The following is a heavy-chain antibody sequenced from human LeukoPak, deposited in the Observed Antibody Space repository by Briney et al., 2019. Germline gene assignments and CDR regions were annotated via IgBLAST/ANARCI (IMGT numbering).Heavy chain of an antibody. CDR2: ISSSSTI. CDR3: ARDSV. CDR1: GFTFSSYS. Sequence: GGFLRLSCAASGFTFSSYSMNWVRQAPGKGLEWVSYISSSSTIYYADSVKGRFTISRDNAKNSLYLQMNSLRAEDTAVYYCARDSVWGQGTMVTVSS. V-gene: IGHV3-48*04. J-gene: IGHJ3*01.